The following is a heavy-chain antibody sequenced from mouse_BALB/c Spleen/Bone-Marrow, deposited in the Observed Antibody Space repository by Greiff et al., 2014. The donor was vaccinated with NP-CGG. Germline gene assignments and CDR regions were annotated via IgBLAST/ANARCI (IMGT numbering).Heavy chain of an antibody. J-gene: IGHJ2*01. CDR2: INPSSGYA. V-gene: IGHV1-4*01. CDR3: AWNYDNYVGFDY. Sequence: QVQLQQSGAELARPGASVKMSCKVSGYTFTSYTMHWVKQRPGQGLEWIGYINPSSGYANYNQKFKDKATFTTDKSSTTAYMQLRSLTSEASAVSDCAWNYDNYVGFDYWGQGTTLTVSS. D-gene: IGHD2-1*01. CDR1: GYTFTSYT.